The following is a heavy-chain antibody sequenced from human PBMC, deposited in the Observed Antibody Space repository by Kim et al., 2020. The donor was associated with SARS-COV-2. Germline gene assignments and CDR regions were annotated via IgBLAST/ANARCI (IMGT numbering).Heavy chain of an antibody. CDR2: IWYDGSNK. CDR1: GFTFSSYG. CDR3: ASDRRGYSYGKYYYYGIDV. D-gene: IGHD5-18*01. J-gene: IGHJ6*02. V-gene: IGHV3-33*01. Sequence: GGSLRLSCAASGFTFSSYGMNWVRQAPGKGLEWVAVIWYDGSNKYYADSVKGRFTISRDNSKNTLYLQMNSLRAEDTAVYYCASDRRGYSYGKYYYYGIDVWGQGTPVTVSS.